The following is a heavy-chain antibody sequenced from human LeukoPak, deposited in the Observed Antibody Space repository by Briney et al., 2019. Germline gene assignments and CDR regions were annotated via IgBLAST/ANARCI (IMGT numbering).Heavy chain of an antibody. CDR3: ARTYSSSFSGGYYYYYYMDV. Sequence: SETLSLTSTVSAFSISSYYWSWLRQPPGKGLEWIGYIYYSRSTNYNPSLKSRVTISVDTSKNQFSLKLNSVTAADTAVYYCARTYSSSFSGGYYYYYYMDVWGKGTTVTVSS. CDR2: IYYSRST. V-gene: IGHV4-59*01. D-gene: IGHD6-6*01. J-gene: IGHJ6*03. CDR1: AFSISSYY.